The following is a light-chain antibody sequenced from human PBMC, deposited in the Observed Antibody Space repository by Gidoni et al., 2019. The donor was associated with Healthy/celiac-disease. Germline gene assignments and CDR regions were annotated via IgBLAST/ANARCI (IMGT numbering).Light chain of an antibody. CDR3: QQRSNWRT. V-gene: IGKV3-11*01. J-gene: IGKJ1*01. CDR2: DAS. CDR1: QSVSSY. Sequence: EIVFTQSPATLSLSPGERATLPCRASQSVSSYLAWYHQKTGQAPRLLIYDASNRATGIPARFSGSGSGTDFTLTISILEHEYFAVYYCQQRSNWRTFGQXTKVEIK.